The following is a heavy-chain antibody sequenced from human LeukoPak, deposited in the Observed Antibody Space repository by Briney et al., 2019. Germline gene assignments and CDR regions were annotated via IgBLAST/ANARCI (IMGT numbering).Heavy chain of an antibody. CDR3: ARGLGSSGYYSAN. V-gene: IGHV3-21*01. Sequence: PGGSLRLSCAASGFTFSSYSMNWVRQAPGKGLEWVSSISSSSSYIYYADSVKGRFTISRDNAKNSLYLQMNSLRAEDTAVYYCARGLGSSGYYSANWGQGTLVTVSS. CDR2: ISSSSSYI. D-gene: IGHD3-22*01. CDR1: GFTFSSYS. J-gene: IGHJ4*02.